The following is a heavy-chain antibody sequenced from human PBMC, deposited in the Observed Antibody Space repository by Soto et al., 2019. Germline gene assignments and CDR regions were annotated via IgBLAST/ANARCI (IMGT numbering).Heavy chain of an antibody. J-gene: IGHJ4*02. CDR3: AAELPGYSSSWATFDY. CDR1: GFTFTSSA. CDR2: IVVGSGNT. D-gene: IGHD6-13*01. Sequence: SVKVSCKASGFTFTSSAMQWVRQARGQRLEWIGWIVVGSGNTNYAQKFQERVTITRDMSTSTAYMELSSLRSEDTAVYYCAAELPGYSSSWATFDYWGQGTLVTVSS. V-gene: IGHV1-58*02.